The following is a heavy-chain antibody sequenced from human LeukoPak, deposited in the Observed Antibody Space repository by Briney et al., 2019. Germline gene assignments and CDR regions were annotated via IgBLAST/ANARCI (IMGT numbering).Heavy chain of an antibody. CDR3: ARIAMAGIGDGFDI. CDR1: GFTFYDYD. V-gene: IGHV3-20*04. CDR2: INWNGGST. D-gene: IGHD6-19*01. J-gene: IGHJ3*02. Sequence: GGSLRLSCAASGFTFYDYDMSWVRQAPGKGLEWVSGINWNGGSTGYADSVKGRFTTSRDNARNSLYLQMNSLRAEDTALYYCARIAMAGIGDGFDIWGQGTMVTVS.